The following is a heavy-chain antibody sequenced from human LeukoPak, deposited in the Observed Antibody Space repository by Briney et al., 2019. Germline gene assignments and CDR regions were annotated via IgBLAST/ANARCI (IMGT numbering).Heavy chain of an antibody. CDR1: GFIFSNYG. D-gene: IGHD6-19*01. Sequence: GGSLRLSCEASGFIFSNYGMHWVRQAPGKGLEWVALIWYDGHNKFHADSVKGRFTISRNNSKNTLYLQMDSLRVEDTAVYYCAREWGRIAVAGGPDYWGQGTLVTVSS. CDR2: IWYDGHNK. CDR3: AREWGRIAVAGGPDY. J-gene: IGHJ4*02. V-gene: IGHV3-33*01.